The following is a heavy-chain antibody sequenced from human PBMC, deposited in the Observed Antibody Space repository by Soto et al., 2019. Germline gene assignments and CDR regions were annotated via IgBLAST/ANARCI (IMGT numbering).Heavy chain of an antibody. J-gene: IGHJ4*02. CDR3: AKNRGQSSTFDFDY. Sequence: SVKVSCKASGITFRRTAVQWMRQARGQRLEWIGRIVVGTGSTTYAQIVQERIAITRDMSTNTAYMELSGLRPEDTAVYYCAKNRGQSSTFDFDYWGQGTLVTVSS. CDR2: IVVGTGST. V-gene: IGHV1-58*01. D-gene: IGHD2-2*01. CDR1: GITFRRTA.